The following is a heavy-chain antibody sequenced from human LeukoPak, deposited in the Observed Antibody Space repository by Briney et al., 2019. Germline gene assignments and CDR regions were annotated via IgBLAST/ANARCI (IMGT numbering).Heavy chain of an antibody. CDR1: GGSISSGAYY. D-gene: IGHD3-10*01. CDR2: IYHSGST. V-gene: IGHV4-31*03. CDR3: AVRLWFGEFYFDY. J-gene: IGHJ4*02. Sequence: TLSLTCTVSGGSISSGAYYWSWIRQHPGKGLEWIGYIYHSGSTFYNPSLKSRLTISIDTSENQFSLKLSSVTAADTAVYYCAVRLWFGEFYFDYWGQGTLVTVSS.